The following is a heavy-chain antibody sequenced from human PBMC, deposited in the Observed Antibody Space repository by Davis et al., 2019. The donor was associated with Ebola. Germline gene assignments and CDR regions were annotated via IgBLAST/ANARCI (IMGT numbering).Heavy chain of an antibody. CDR1: GFTFSNAW. CDR2: IKSKTDGGTT. V-gene: IGHV3-15*01. CDR3: TTGTYYYDSSGYYYRDY. Sequence: GESLKISCAASGFTFSNAWMSWVRQAPGKGLEWVGRIKSKTDGGTTDYAAPVKGRFTISRDDSKNTLYLQMNSLKTEDTAVYYCTTGTYYYDSSGYYYRDYWGQGTLVSASS. D-gene: IGHD3-22*01. J-gene: IGHJ4*02.